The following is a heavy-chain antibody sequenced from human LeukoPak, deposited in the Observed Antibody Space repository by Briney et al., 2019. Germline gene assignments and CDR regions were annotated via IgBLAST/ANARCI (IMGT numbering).Heavy chain of an antibody. D-gene: IGHD3-22*01. Sequence: SSETLSLTCSVSGVSIDTYYWSWIRQPAGKGLEWIGRIFASGSGNYNPSLRGRVTISVDTSKNQFSLKLSSVTAADTAVYYCARVDSSGYYYTPYFDYWGQGTLVTVSS. V-gene: IGHV4-4*07. CDR3: ARVDSSGYYYTPYFDY. J-gene: IGHJ4*02. CDR2: IFASGSG. CDR1: GVSIDTYY.